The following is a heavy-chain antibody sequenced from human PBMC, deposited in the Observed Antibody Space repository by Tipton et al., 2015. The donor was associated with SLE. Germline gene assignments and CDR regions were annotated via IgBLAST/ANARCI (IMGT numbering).Heavy chain of an antibody. CDR3: ARSSSGYYVDY. J-gene: IGHJ4*02. V-gene: IGHV4-39*07. Sequence: TLSLTCTVSGDSISSSGYYWVWIRQSPGKGLEWVGSIYDNGNTYYNPSLKSRVTISVDTSKNQFSLRLSSVTAADTAVYYCARSSSGYYVDYWGQGTLVTVSS. CDR1: GDSISSSGYY. CDR2: IYDNGNT. D-gene: IGHD3-22*01.